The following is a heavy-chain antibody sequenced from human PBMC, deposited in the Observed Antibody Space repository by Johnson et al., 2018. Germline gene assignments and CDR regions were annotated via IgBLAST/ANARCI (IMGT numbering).Heavy chain of an antibody. V-gene: IGHV3-21*01. CDR2: ISNIFSYI. J-gene: IGHJ3*02. CDR1: GFTFSSYT. Sequence: VQLVQSGGGLVKPWGSLRVSCAASGFTFSSYTMNWVRQAPGKGLEWVSSISNIFSYIYYADSVKGRFTISRDEAKNSLYLQMNSRRAEDTAVYYCARDSSDYGGAFDSWGQGTMVTVSS. D-gene: IGHD4-23*01. CDR3: ARDSSDYGGAFDS.